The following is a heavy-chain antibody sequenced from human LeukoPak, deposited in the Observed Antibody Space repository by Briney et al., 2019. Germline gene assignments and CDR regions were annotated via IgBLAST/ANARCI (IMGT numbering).Heavy chain of an antibody. CDR2: INHSGST. J-gene: IGHJ4*02. V-gene: IGHV4-34*01. D-gene: IGHD3-3*01. CDR1: GGSFSGYY. Sequence: PSETLSLTCAVYGGSFSGYYWSWIRQPPGKGLEWIGEINHSGSTNYNPSLKSRVTISVDTSKNQFSLKLSSVTAADTAVYYCARRDFWDGYHFDYWGQGTLVTVSS. CDR3: ARRDFWDGYHFDY.